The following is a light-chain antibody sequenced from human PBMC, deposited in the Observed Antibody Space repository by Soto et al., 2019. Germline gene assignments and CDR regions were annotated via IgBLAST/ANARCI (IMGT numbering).Light chain of an antibody. CDR3: QQSYTTQWT. V-gene: IGKV1-39*01. J-gene: IGKJ1*01. CDR1: QSISNY. CDR2: AAS. Sequence: DIQMTQSPSSLHASVGDRVIITCRASQSISNYLNWYQLTPGKAPKLLIYAASNLESGVPSRFSGSRSGTEFTLSISSLQLEDSATYYCQQSYTTQWTFGQGTKVEIK.